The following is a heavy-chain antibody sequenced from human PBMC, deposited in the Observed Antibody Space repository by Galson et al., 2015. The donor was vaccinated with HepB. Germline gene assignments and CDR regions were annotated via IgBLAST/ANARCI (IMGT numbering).Heavy chain of an antibody. CDR3: ARARYSSGWQPNWFDP. D-gene: IGHD6-19*01. CDR2: INPNSGGT. J-gene: IGHJ5*02. Sequence: SVKVSCKASGYTFTGYYMHWVRQAPGQGLEWMGWINPNSGGTNYAQKFQGRVTMTRDTSISTAYMELSRLRSDDTAVYYCARARYSSGWQPNWFDPWGQGTLVTVSS. CDR1: GYTFTGYY. V-gene: IGHV1-2*02.